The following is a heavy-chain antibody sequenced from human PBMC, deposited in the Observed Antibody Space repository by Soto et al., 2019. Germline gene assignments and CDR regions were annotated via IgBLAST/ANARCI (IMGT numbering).Heavy chain of an antibody. CDR1: GYTFTSYA. D-gene: IGHD3-9*01. CDR2: INAGNGNT. J-gene: IGHJ6*02. CDR3: ARDVYDSLTGWHYGMDV. V-gene: IGHV1-3*05. Sequence: QVQLVQSGAEEKKPGASVKVSCKASGYTFTSYAMHWVRQAPGQRLEWMGWINAGNGNTKYSQKFQGRVTITRDTSASKAYMELSSLRSEDTAVYYCARDVYDSLTGWHYGMDVWGQGTTVTVSS.